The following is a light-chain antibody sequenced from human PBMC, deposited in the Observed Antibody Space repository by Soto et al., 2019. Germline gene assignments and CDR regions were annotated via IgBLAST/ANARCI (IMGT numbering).Light chain of an antibody. Sequence: QSVLTQPRSVSASPGQSVTISCTGTSSDVGRYYYVSWYQQHPGKAPKLIVYDVTERPSGVPDRFSGSKSGNTASLTISGLQAEDEADYSCCSFAGSYSYVFGTGTKVTVL. CDR3: CSFAGSYSYV. CDR2: DVT. J-gene: IGLJ1*01. V-gene: IGLV2-11*01. CDR1: SSDVGRYYY.